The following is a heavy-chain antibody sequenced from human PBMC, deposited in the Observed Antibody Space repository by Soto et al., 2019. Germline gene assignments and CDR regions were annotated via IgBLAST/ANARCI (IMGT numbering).Heavy chain of an antibody. CDR1: GYNFTNYW. Sequence: GESLRIPCRVSGYNFTNYWISCMRQMPGKGLEWMGRSDPSDSYTNYSPSFQGHVTISADKSISTAYLQWSSLKASDPAMYYCASHALAIFGEYYYYGMDVWGQGTTVTVSS. CDR3: ASHALAIFGEYYYYGMDV. CDR2: SDPSDSYT. J-gene: IGHJ6*02. V-gene: IGHV5-10-1*01. D-gene: IGHD3-3*01.